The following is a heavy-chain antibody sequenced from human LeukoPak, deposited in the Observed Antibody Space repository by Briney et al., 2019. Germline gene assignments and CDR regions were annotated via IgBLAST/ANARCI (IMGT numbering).Heavy chain of an antibody. Sequence: SETLSVTCTVSGGSIRNGTYYWGRIRQPPGTGLEWIGSMYYTGSRYYTSSLKSRVTISVDTSENQFSLKLTSVTAADTAVYYCARISSSCYRSPNWFDPWGQGTLVTVSS. CDR1: GGSIRNGTYY. CDR2: MYYTGSR. D-gene: IGHD6-13*01. J-gene: IGHJ5*02. CDR3: ARISSSCYRSPNWFDP. V-gene: IGHV4-39*07.